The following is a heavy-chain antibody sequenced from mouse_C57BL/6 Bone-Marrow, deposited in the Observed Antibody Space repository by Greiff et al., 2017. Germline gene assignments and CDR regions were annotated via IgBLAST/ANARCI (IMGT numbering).Heavy chain of an antibody. J-gene: IGHJ2*01. CDR3: ARPSYYYGSSSFDY. CDR2: IHPNSGST. V-gene: IGHV1-64*01. Sequence: QVQLQQSGAELVKPGASVKLSCKASGYTFTSYWMHWVKQRPGQGLEWIGMIHPNSGSTNYNEKFKSKVTLSVDKSSSTAYMQHSKLTSEDSAVYYGARPSYYYGSSSFDYWGQGTTLTVSS. D-gene: IGHD1-1*01. CDR1: GYTFTSYW.